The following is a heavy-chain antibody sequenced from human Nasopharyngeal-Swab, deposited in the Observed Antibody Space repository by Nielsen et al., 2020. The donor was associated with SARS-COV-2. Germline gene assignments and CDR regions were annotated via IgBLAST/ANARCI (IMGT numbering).Heavy chain of an antibody. D-gene: IGHD3-3*01. CDR1: GYTLTVLP. J-gene: IGHJ3*02. V-gene: IGHV1-24*01. CDR2: VTPEDGEP. CDR3: ASEGSGVFGVVIYAFDI. Sequence: ASVKVSCKVSGYTLTVLPIHWVRQAPGKGLEWMGTVTPEDGEPIYAPNFQGRVTMTEDTSTYTAYLELSSLRSEDTAVYYCASEGSGVFGVVIYAFDIWGPGTLVTVSS.